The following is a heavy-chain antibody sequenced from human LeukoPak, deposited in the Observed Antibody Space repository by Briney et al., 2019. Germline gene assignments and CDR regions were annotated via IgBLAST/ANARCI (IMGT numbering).Heavy chain of an antibody. CDR1: GFTFSSYW. J-gene: IGHJ6*03. CDR2: INSDGSST. Sequence: GGSLRLSCAASGFTFSSYWMHWVRQAPGKGLVWVSRINSDGSSTSYAGSVKGRFTISRDNAKNTLYLQMNSLRAEDTAVHYCARVRVRGVIKNYYYMDVWGKGTTVTVSS. D-gene: IGHD3-10*01. V-gene: IGHV3-74*01. CDR3: ARVRVRGVIKNYYYMDV.